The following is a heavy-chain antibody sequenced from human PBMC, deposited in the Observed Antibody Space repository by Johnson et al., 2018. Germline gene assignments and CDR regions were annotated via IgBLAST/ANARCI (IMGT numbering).Heavy chain of an antibody. CDR1: GYSFTTYW. CDR3: ARSWGDYDDALDF. V-gene: IGHV5-51*03. CDR2: IYPGDSDT. D-gene: IGHD4-17*01. Sequence: VQLQESGAEVKKPGESLKISCKGSGYSFTTYWIGWVRQMPGKGLEWMGMIYPGDSDTRYGPSFQGQVTIPADKSISTAYLQWSSLKASDTAMYYCARSWGDYDDALDFWGQGTMVTVSS. J-gene: IGHJ3*01.